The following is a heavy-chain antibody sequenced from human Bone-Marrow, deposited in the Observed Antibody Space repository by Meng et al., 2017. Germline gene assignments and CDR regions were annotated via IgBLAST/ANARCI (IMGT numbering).Heavy chain of an antibody. CDR3: ARDGFDWFTDYYYYGMDV. CDR2: INPKSGGT. V-gene: IGHV1-2*02. D-gene: IGHD3-9*01. J-gene: IGHJ6*02. Sequence: ASVKVSCKASGYTFSAYYMYWVRQAPGQGLEWMGWINPKSGGTNYAQKFQGRVTMTRDTSISTAYMELSRLRSDDTAVYYCARDGFDWFTDYYYYGMDVWGQGTTVTVSS. CDR1: GYTFSAYY.